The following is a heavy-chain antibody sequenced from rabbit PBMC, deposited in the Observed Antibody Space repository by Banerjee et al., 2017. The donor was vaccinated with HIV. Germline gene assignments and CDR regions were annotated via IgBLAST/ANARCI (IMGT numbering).Heavy chain of an antibody. CDR2: IDGIGSGST. D-gene: IGHD6-1*01. CDR1: GFTLSSYW. Sequence: QSLEESGGDLVKPGASLTLTCTASGFTLSSYWMYWVRQAPGKGLEWIGCIDGIGSGSTYYATWAKGRFTISKTSSTTVTLQMTSLTAADTATYFCARERNDAAAAYELWGPGTLVTVS. V-gene: IGHV1S40*01. J-gene: IGHJ6*01. CDR3: ARERNDAAAAYEL.